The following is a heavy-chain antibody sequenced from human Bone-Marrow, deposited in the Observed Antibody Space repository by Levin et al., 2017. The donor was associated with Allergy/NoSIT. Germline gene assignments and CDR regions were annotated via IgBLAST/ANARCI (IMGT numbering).Heavy chain of an antibody. CDR3: VRAGFRTGTTGGAY. D-gene: IGHD1-7*01. CDR1: GYDFASYG. Sequence: GASVKVSCKAFGYDFASYGITWVRQAPGQGLEWLGWISNYNNNTNYAQKFQGRVIMTTDTSTTTAYMELRSLTFDDTAVYFCVRAGFRTGTTGGAYWGQGTLVTVSS. V-gene: IGHV1-18*01. J-gene: IGHJ4*02. CDR2: ISNYNNNT.